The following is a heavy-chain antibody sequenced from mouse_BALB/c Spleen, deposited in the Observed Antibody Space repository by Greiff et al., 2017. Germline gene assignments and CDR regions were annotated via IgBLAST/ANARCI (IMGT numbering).Heavy chain of an antibody. D-gene: IGHD1-1*01. J-gene: IGHJ2*01. V-gene: IGHV5-6-5*01. CDR1: GFTFSSYA. CDR3: ARDYGSSYVGSFDY. Sequence: EVNLVESGGGLVKPGGSLKLSCAASGFTFSSYAMSWVRQTPEKRLEWVASISSGGSTYYPDSVKGRFTISRDNARNILYLQMSSLRSEDTAMYYCARDYGSSYVGSFDYWGQGTTLTVSS. CDR2: ISSGGST.